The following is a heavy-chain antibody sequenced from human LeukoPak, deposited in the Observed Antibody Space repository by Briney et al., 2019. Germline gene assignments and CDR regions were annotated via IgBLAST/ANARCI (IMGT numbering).Heavy chain of an antibody. CDR3: ARDGHGDYY. D-gene: IGHD4-17*01. J-gene: IGHJ4*02. CDR1: GFTFNRYW. V-gene: IGHV3-21*01. Sequence: GGSLRLSCAASGFTFNRYWMSWVRQAPGKGLEWVSSISSSSSYIYYADSVKGRFTISRDNAKNSLYLQMNSLRAEDTAVDYCARDGHGDYYWGQGTLVTVSS. CDR2: ISSSSSYI.